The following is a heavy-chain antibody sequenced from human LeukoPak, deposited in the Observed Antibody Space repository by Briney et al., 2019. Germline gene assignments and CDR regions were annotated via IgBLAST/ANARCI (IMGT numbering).Heavy chain of an antibody. CDR1: GFTFSSYA. V-gene: IGHV3-23*01. Sequence: GGSLRLSCAASGFTFSSYAMSWVRQAPGQGLEWVSVIGTGGETHYADSVRGRFTISRNNFKNTLYLQMNSLRAEDTAVYYCAKRVTVTTKYFDSWGQGTLVTVSS. CDR2: IGTGGET. CDR3: AKRVTVTTKYFDS. J-gene: IGHJ4*02. D-gene: IGHD4-17*01.